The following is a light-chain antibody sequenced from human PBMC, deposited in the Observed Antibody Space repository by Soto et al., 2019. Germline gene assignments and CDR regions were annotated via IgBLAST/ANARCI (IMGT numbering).Light chain of an antibody. J-gene: IGKJ2*01. CDR1: QSVSNSY. Sequence: EIVLTQSPATLSLSPGERATLSCGASQSVSNSYLAWYQQKPGLAPRLLIYDASSTATGIPDRFSGSGSGTEFTLTISRLEPVDFAVYYCEQYGSSPWTVGQGTKLEIK. V-gene: IGKV3D-20*01. CDR3: EQYGSSPWT. CDR2: DAS.